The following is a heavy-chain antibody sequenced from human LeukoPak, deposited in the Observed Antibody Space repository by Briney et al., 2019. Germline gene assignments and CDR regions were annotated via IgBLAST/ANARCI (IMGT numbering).Heavy chain of an antibody. J-gene: IGHJ4*02. CDR1: GASINTYY. D-gene: IGHD3-10*01. V-gene: IGHV4-59*01. CDR2: IYYSGTT. CDR3: ARVLRPMASQYYFDY. Sequence: SETLSLTCTVSGASINTYYWSWIRQPPGKGLEWIGYIYYSGTTSYNPSLKTRVTISIDTSKNQFSLKLSSVTAADTAVYYCARVLRPMASQYYFDYWGQGTLVPSPQ.